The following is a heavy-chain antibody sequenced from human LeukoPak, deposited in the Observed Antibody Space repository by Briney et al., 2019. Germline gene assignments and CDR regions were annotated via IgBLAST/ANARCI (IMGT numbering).Heavy chain of an antibody. D-gene: IGHD3-22*01. CDR3: AKDHNYYDSSGYGMDY. J-gene: IGHJ4*02. CDR2: ISGSGGSA. Sequence: PGGSLRLSCAASGFTFSSYAMSWVRQAPGKGLEWVSAISGSGGSAYYADSVKGRFTISRDNSKNTLYLQMNSLRAEDTAVYYCAKDHNYYDSSGYGMDYWGQGTLVTVSS. V-gene: IGHV3-23*01. CDR1: GFTFSSYA.